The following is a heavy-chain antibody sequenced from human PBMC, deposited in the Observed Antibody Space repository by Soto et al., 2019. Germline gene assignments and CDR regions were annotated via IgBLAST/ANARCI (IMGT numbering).Heavy chain of an antibody. V-gene: IGHV1-18*01. J-gene: IGHJ3*02. D-gene: IGHD3-3*01. Sequence: QVQLVQSGAEVKKPGASVKVSCKASGYTFTSYGISWVRQAPGQGLEWMGWISAYNGNTNYAQKLQGRVTMTTDTSTSTAYMELRSLRSDVTAVYYCARAPHGRFLEWSDAFDIWGQGTMVTVSS. CDR3: ARAPHGRFLEWSDAFDI. CDR2: ISAYNGNT. CDR1: GYTFTSYG.